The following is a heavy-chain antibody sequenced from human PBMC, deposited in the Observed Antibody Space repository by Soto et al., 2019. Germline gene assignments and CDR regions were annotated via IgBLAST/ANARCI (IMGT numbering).Heavy chain of an antibody. CDR2: IYPGDSDT. V-gene: IGHV5-51*01. CDR3: ARLPKGIINQDYFKF. J-gene: IGHJ4*02. Sequence: GVSMKISCTGSGYTFTTFWIAWVRQMPGKGLERMGIIYPGDSDTRYGPSFQGQVTISADKSISTAYLQWSSLKASDTALYFCARLPKGIINQDYFKFWVQGT. CDR1: GYTFTTFW. D-gene: IGHD3-10*01.